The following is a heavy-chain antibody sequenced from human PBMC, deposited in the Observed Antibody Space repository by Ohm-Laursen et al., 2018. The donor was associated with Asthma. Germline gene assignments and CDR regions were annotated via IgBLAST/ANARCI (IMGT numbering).Heavy chain of an antibody. CDR3: ARYSSSPRYFQH. J-gene: IGHJ1*01. V-gene: IGHV4-59*07. CDR2: IYYSGST. D-gene: IGHD6-6*01. Sequence: SDTLSLTCTVSGDSISNYYWSWIRQPPGKGLEWIGYIYYSGSTKYNPSLKSRVTLSVDTSKNQLSLSLSSVTTADTAVYYCARYSSSPRYFQHWGLGTLVTVSS. CDR1: GDSISNYY.